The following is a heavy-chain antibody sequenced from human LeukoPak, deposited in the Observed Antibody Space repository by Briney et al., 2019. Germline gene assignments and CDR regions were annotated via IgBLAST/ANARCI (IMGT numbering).Heavy chain of an antibody. D-gene: IGHD3-22*01. CDR3: AREGGEDYDSSGYYLVY. J-gene: IGHJ4*02. CDR1: GYTFTSYY. Sequence: ASVKVSCKASGYTFTSYYMHWVRQAPGQGLEWMGIINPSGGSTSYAQKFQGRVTMTRGTSTCTVYMELSSLRSEDTAVYYCAREGGEDYDSSGYYLVYWGQGTLVTVSS. V-gene: IGHV1-46*03. CDR2: INPSGGST.